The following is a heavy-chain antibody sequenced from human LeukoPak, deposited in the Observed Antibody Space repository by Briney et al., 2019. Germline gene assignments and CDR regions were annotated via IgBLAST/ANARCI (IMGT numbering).Heavy chain of an antibody. D-gene: IGHD2-15*01. V-gene: IGHV3-7*01. Sequence: GGSLRLSCAASGFTFSSYTMNWVRQAPGKGLEWEANIKQDGSEKYYVDSVKGRFTISRDNAKNSLYLQMNSLRAEDTAVYYCARDSPTVVAAFDYWGQGALVTVSS. CDR1: GFTFSSYT. CDR3: ARDSPTVVAAFDY. CDR2: IKQDGSEK. J-gene: IGHJ4*02.